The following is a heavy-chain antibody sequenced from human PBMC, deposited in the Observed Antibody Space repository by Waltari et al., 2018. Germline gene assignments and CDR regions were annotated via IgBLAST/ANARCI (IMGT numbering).Heavy chain of an antibody. CDR3: ARYCTASCYGGLDY. D-gene: IGHD4-17*01. CDR1: GFTFCNYA. Sequence: VQLLGSGGRLVQPGGSLRLSCAASGFTFCNYAMTWVRQAPGKGLGGVSGSSARAGTTWHADSFKGRCSISRDNSRNTLYLQLDRRRAEDTAVYYCARYCTASCYGGLDYWGRGTLVTASS. CDR2: SSARAGTT. J-gene: IGHJ4*02. V-gene: IGHV3-23*01.